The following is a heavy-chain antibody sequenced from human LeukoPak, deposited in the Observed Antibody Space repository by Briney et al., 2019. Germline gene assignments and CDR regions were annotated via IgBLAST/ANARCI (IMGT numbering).Heavy chain of an antibody. Sequence: PSETLSLTCTVSGGSISSYYWSWIRQLAGKGLEWIGRIYTSGSTNYNPSLKSRVTMSVDTSKSQFSLKLRSVTAADTAVYYCARSPPLSDFWSGSYYFDYWGQGTLVTVSS. J-gene: IGHJ4*02. CDR2: IYTSGST. CDR1: GGSISSYY. D-gene: IGHD3-3*01. CDR3: ARSPPLSDFWSGSYYFDY. V-gene: IGHV4-4*07.